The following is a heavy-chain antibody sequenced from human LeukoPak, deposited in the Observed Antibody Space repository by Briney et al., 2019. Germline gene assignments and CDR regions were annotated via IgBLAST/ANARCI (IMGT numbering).Heavy chain of an antibody. CDR3: AREYSSSSGRSFDY. CDR2: ISSGSNTI. D-gene: IGHD6-6*01. V-gene: IGHV3-48*01. J-gene: IGHJ4*02. Sequence: GGSLRLSCAASRFTFSTYSMNWVRQAAGKGLEWVSYISSGSNTIYYADSVKGRFTISRDNAKNSLYLQMNSLRAEDTAVYYCAREYSSSSGRSFDYWGQGTLVTVSS. CDR1: RFTFSTYS.